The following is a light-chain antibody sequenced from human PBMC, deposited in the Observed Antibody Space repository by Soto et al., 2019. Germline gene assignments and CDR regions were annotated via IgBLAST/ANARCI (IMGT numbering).Light chain of an antibody. CDR1: QTISRNF. CDR3: QQYGTSPIT. V-gene: IGKV3-20*01. Sequence: IALTQSPGTLSLSPGERATLSCRASQTISRNFLAWYQQKPGQAPRLLIYGASSRATGIPDRFSGSGSGTDFTLTISRLEPADFAVYYCQQYGTSPITFGQGTRLEI. CDR2: GAS. J-gene: IGKJ5*01.